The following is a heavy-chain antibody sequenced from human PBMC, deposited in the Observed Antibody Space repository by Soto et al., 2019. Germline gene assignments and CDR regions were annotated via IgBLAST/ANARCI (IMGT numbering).Heavy chain of an antibody. J-gene: IGHJ4*02. CDR2: INPNSGGT. CDR1: GYTFTGYY. Sequence: QVQLVQSGAEVKKPGASVKVSCKASGYTFTGYYMHWVRQAPGQGLEWMGWINPNSGGTNYAQKLQGWVTMTRDTTISTAYMELSRLRSDDTAVYYWERGGPAEVVIIGGYFDYWGQGTLVTVSS. D-gene: IGHD3-3*01. V-gene: IGHV1-2*04. CDR3: ERGGPAEVVIIGGYFDY.